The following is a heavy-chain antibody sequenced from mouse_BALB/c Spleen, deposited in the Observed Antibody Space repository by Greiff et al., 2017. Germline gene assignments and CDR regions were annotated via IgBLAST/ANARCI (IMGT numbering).Heavy chain of an antibody. D-gene: IGHD2-4*01. J-gene: IGHJ3*01. Sequence: VKLVESGPGLVAPSQSLSITCTVSGFSLTSYGVHWVRQPPGKGLEWLGVIWAGGSTNYNSALMSRLSISKDNSKSQVFLKMNSLQTDDTAMYYCAIMITTTAGFAYWGQGTLVTVSA. CDR2: IWAGGST. CDR3: AIMITTTAGFAY. V-gene: IGHV2-9*02. CDR1: GFSLTSYG.